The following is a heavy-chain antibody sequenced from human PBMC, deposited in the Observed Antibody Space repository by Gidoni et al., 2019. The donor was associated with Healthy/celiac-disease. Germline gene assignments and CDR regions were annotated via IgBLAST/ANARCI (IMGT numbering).Heavy chain of an antibody. CDR1: GYTFTGYY. CDR3: ARSDYGSGSYYSPLDY. CDR2: INPNSGGT. V-gene: IGHV1-2*04. Sequence: QVQLVQSGAEVKKPGASVKVSCMASGYTFTGYYMHWVRQAPGQGLEWMGWINPNSGGTNYAQKFQGWVTMTRDTSISTAYMELSRLRSDDTAVYYCARSDYGSGSYYSPLDYWGQGTLVTVSS. J-gene: IGHJ4*02. D-gene: IGHD3-10*01.